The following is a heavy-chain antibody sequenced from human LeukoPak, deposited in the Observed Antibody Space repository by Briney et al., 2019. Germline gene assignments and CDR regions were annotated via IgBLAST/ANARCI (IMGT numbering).Heavy chain of an antibody. CDR3: ARAFITIFGVVTYYFDY. CDR1: GGSISSGDYY. CDR2: IYYSGST. D-gene: IGHD3-3*01. J-gene: IGHJ4*02. V-gene: IGHV4-30-4*01. Sequence: SQTLSLTCTVSGGSISSGDYYWSCIRQPPGKGLEWIGYIYYSGSTYYNPSLKSRVTISVDTSKNQFSLKLSSVTAADTAVYYCARAFITIFGVVTYYFDYWGQGTLVTVSS.